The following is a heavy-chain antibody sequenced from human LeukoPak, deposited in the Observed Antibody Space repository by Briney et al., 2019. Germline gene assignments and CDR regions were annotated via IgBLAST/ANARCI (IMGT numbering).Heavy chain of an antibody. V-gene: IGHV4-39*01. Sequence: SETLSLTCSVSGGSISNSNYYLVWIRQPPGKGLEWIGSIYYDGNTYYNPSLKSRVTISVDTSRNQFSLKLNSVTAADTAIYYCARRSHCTGGSCPPVWGQGTMVTVSS. CDR1: GGSISNSNYY. CDR2: IYYDGNT. CDR3: ARRSHCTGGSCPPV. D-gene: IGHD2-15*01. J-gene: IGHJ3*01.